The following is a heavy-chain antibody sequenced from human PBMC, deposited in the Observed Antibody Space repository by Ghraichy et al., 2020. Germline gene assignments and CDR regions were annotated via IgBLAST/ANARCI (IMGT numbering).Heavy chain of an antibody. D-gene: IGHD3-10*01. CDR2: ISSSSSSI. CDR1: GFTFSSYS. V-gene: IGHV3-48*02. CDR3: TREGSGSYLY. Sequence: GGSLRLSCVASGFTFSSYSMNWVRQAPGKGLEWVSYISSSSSSIHYADSVKGRFTISRDNAKNSLYLQMNSLRDEDTAVYYCTREGSGSYLYWGQGTLVTVSS. J-gene: IGHJ4*02.